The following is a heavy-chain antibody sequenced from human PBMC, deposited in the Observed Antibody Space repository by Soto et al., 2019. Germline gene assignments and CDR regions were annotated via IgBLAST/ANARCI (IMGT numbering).Heavy chain of an antibody. CDR1: GDSVSSNSAA. V-gene: IGHV6-1*01. Sequence: SQTLSLTCAMSGDSVSSNSAAWNWIRQSPSRGLEWLGRTYYRSQWYNDYAVSMKNRITINPDTSKNQFSLQLNSVTPEDTAVYYCARSTDSSFDYWGQGTLVTVSS. CDR3: ARSTDSSFDY. CDR2: TYYRSQWYN. J-gene: IGHJ4*02. D-gene: IGHD6-13*01.